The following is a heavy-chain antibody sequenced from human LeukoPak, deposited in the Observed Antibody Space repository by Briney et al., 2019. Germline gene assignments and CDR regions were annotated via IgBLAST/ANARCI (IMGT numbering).Heavy chain of an antibody. CDR3: ARVRGDYVVDY. CDR2: ISSNGGST. V-gene: IGHV3-64*01. D-gene: IGHD4-17*01. Sequence: GGSLRLSCAASGFTFSNFVRHWVRQARGKGREHVSLISSNGGSTYYANSVKGRFTISRDNSKNTLYLHMGSLRAEDMAVYYCARVRGDYVVDYWGQGTLVTVSS. CDR1: GFTFSNFV. J-gene: IGHJ4*02.